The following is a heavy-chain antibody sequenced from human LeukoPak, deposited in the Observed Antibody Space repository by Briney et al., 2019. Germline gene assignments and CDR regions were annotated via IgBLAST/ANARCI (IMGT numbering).Heavy chain of an antibody. Sequence: GGSLRLSCTTSGFTFGDYSMSWVRQAPGKGLEWVSGISANGGNTYYTDSLKGRFTISRDNSKNTLFLQMNSLRADDTAIYYCAKGLERESRLDYWGQGTLVTVSS. CDR1: GFTFGDYS. D-gene: IGHD1-1*01. J-gene: IGHJ4*02. CDR3: AKGLERESRLDY. V-gene: IGHV3-23*01. CDR2: ISANGGNT.